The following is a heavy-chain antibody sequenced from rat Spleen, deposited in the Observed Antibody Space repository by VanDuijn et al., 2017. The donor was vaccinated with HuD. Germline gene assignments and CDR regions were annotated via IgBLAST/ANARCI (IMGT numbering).Heavy chain of an antibody. Sequence: EVQLVESGGGLVQPGRSLKLSCAASGFTFSNYGMAWVRQAPTKGLEWVASISTGGGNTYYRDSVKGRFTISRDNAKNTLYLQMDSLRSEDTATYYCARGPLYYYSGDGYFDYWGQGVMVTVSS. CDR1: GFTFSNYG. CDR2: ISTGGGNT. V-gene: IGHV5S13*01. D-gene: IGHD1-1*01. J-gene: IGHJ2*01. CDR3: ARGPLYYYSGDGYFDY.